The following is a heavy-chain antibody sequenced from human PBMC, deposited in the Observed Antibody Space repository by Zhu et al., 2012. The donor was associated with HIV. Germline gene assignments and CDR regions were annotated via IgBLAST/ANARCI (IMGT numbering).Heavy chain of an antibody. V-gene: IGHV4-59*01. D-gene: IGHD2-2*03. CDR2: IYYSGST. CDR1: GGSISSYY. J-gene: IGHJ6*03. CDR3: ARRGGYCSSTSCPSYYYYYYMDS. Sequence: QVQLQESGPGLVKPSETLSLTCTVSGGSISSYYWSWIRQPPGKGLEWIGYIYYSGSTNYNPSLKSRVTISVDTSKNQFSLKLSSVTAADTAVYYCARRGGYCSSTSCPSYYYYYYMDSWGQRDHGHRLL.